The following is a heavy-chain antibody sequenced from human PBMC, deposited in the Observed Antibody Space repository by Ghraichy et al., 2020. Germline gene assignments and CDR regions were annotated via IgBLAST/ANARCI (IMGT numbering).Heavy chain of an antibody. D-gene: IGHD3-22*01. CDR2: TSYDGSSK. V-gene: IGHV3-30*18. CDR1: GFTFSRYG. Sequence: GESLRLSCAVSGFTFSRYGMHWVRQAPGKGLEWVAVTSYDGSSKHFADSVQGRFTISRDNSKNTLYLQMNSLRAEDTAVYYCAKERESSGYYSFRGDYYGMDVWGQGTTVTVSS. CDR3: AKERESSGYYSFRGDYYGMDV. J-gene: IGHJ6*02.